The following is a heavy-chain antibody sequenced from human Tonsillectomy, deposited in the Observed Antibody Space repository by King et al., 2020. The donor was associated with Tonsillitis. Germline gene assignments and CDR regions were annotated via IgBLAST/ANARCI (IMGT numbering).Heavy chain of an antibody. CDR1: GFTFSSYS. Sequence: VQLVESGGGLVKPGGSLRLSCAASGFTFSSYSMNWVRQAPGKGLEWVSSISSSSSYIYYADSVKGRFTISRDNAKNSLYLQMNSLRAEDTAVYYCARDKGYNWNVVPAFDIWGQGTMVTVSS. D-gene: IGHD1-1*01. CDR2: ISSSSSYI. J-gene: IGHJ3*02. V-gene: IGHV3-21*01. CDR3: ARDKGYNWNVVPAFDI.